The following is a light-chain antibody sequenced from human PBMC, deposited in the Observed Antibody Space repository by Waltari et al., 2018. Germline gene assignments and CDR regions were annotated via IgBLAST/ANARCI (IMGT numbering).Light chain of an antibody. CDR1: SSNTDSNY. CDR2: KNN. Sequence: QSVLTQPPSASGPPGPRVTISCSGSSSNTDSNYVYWYQQFPGPAPKVLMFKNNQRPSGVSDRFSASKSGASASLAISGLRSDDEADYYCGTWDDSLSRPVFGGGTKLTVL. J-gene: IGLJ3*02. V-gene: IGLV1-47*01. CDR3: GTWDDSLSRPV.